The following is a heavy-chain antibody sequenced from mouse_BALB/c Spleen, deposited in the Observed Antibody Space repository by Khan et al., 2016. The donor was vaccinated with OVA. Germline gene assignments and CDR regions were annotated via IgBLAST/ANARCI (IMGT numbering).Heavy chain of an antibody. CDR2: ISYSGST. Sequence: VQLQQAGPGLVKPSQSLSLTCTVTGYSITSDYAWNWIRQFPGNKLEWMGYISYSGSTSYNPSLKSRISITRDTSKNQFFLPLNSVTTEDSATYYCARYYRYDDYYAMDYWGQGTSVTVSS. CDR1: GYSITSDYA. J-gene: IGHJ4*01. CDR3: ARYYRYDDYYAMDY. D-gene: IGHD2-14*01. V-gene: IGHV3-2*02.